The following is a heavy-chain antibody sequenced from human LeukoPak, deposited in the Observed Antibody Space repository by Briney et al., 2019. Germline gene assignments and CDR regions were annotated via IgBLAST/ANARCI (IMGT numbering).Heavy chain of an antibody. CDR2: IRYDETNE. CDR1: GFNFNTYG. D-gene: IGHD6-25*01. V-gene: IGHV3-30*02. J-gene: IGHJ6*03. CDR3: AKDSRAALVGPYYMDV. Sequence: GGSLRLSCAASGFNFNTYGMYWVRQAPGKGLEWVAFIRYDETNEYYADSVKGRLTISRDNSKNTLYLQMNSLRTEDTAVYYCAKDSRAALVGPYYMDVWGKGTTVTISS.